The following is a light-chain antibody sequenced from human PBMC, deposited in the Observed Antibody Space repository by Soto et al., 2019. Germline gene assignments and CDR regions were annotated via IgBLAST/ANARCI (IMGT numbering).Light chain of an antibody. CDR2: EVS. V-gene: IGLV2-14*01. Sequence: QSALTQPASVSGSPGQSITISCTGTSSDVGGSNYVSWYQQHPGKAPKVMIYEVSNRPSGVSNRFSGSKSGNTASLTISGRQAEDEDDYYCSSYTSSSTSYVFGTGTKLTVL. CDR3: SSYTSSSTSYV. CDR1: SSDVGGSNY. J-gene: IGLJ1*01.